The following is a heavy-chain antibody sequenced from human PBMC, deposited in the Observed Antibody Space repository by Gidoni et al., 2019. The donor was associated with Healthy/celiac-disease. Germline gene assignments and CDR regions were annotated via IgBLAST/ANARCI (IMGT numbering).Heavy chain of an antibody. Sequence: QVQLVESGGGLVKPGGSLRLSCAASGFTFSDYYMSWIRQAPGKGLEWVSYISSSSSYTNYADSVKGRFTISRDNAKNSLYLQMNSLRAEDTAVYYCARSRCSGGSCYSNAFDIWGQGTMVTVSS. CDR2: ISSSSSYT. D-gene: IGHD2-15*01. CDR1: GFTFSDYY. V-gene: IGHV3-11*05. J-gene: IGHJ3*02. CDR3: ARSRCSGGSCYSNAFDI.